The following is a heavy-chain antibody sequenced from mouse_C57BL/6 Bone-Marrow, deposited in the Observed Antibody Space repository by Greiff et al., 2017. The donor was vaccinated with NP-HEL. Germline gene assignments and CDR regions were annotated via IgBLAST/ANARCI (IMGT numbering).Heavy chain of an antibody. J-gene: IGHJ1*03. CDR3: ARWVYYGSSLYWYFDV. CDR1: GYAFSSSW. CDR2: IYPGDGDT. Sequence: VKLMESGPELVKPGASVKISCKASGYAFSSSWMNWVKQRPGKGLEWIGRIYPGDGDTNYNGKFKGKATLTADKSSSTAYMQLSSLTSEDSAVYFCARWVYYGSSLYWYFDVWGTGTTVTVSS. D-gene: IGHD1-1*01. V-gene: IGHV1-82*01.